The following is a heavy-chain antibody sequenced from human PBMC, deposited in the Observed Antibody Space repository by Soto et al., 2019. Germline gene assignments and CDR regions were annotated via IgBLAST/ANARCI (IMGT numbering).Heavy chain of an antibody. D-gene: IGHD2-15*01. J-gene: IGHJ6*02. Sequence: SETLSLTCAVYGGSSSGYYWSWIRQPPGKGLEWIGEINHSGSTNYNPSLKSRVTISVDTSKNQFSLKLSSVTAADTAVYYCARAIYCSGGSCYRYYYYGMDVWGQGTTVTVSS. CDR3: ARAIYCSGGSCYRYYYYGMDV. CDR1: GGSSSGYY. V-gene: IGHV4-34*01. CDR2: INHSGST.